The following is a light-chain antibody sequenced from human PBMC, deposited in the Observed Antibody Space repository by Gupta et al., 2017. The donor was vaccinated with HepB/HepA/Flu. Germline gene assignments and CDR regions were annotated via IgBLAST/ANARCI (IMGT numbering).Light chain of an antibody. CDR3: KQAQQSPIT. V-gene: IGKV2-28*01. J-gene: IGKJ3*01. CDR2: LGS. CDR1: QCLLHSIGYNY. Sequence: DIVMTQSPLSLTVTPGEPAPISCRSSQCLLHSIGYNYLDWYLQKPGQSPQLLIYLGSSRASGVPERFSGSGSGTDFTLKISRVEAEDVAIYYCKQAQQSPITFGHGTKVDIK.